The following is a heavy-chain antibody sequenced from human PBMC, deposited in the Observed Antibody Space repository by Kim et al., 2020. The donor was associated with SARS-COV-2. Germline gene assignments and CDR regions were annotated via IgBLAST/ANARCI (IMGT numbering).Heavy chain of an antibody. Sequence: SAPLSLTCPVSGGSLRSYSWRWLRPPPGPGLAWRVLIGWSGSGDWNPSLKCRVTISVDTSKNQFSLKLSSVTAADTAAYYCARGFDYWGQGTLVTVSS. V-gene: IGHV4-59*13. CDR1: GGSLRSYS. CDR3: ARGFDY. J-gene: IGHJ4*02. CDR2: IGWSGSG.